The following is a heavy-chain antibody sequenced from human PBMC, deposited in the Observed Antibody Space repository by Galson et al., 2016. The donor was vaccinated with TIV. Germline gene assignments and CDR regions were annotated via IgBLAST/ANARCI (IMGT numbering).Heavy chain of an antibody. Sequence: SLRLSCAASGFNFASYSMNWVRQAPGKGLEWLSYISGTSGTIYYGDSGRGRFTISRDNAKDSVYLDMSNLRAEDTSVYYYARAMIYEDSRYMDAWGKGTTVIVSS. CDR1: GFNFASYS. CDR3: ARAMIYEDSRYMDA. V-gene: IGHV3-48*01. J-gene: IGHJ6*03. D-gene: IGHD3/OR15-3a*01. CDR2: ISGTSGTI.